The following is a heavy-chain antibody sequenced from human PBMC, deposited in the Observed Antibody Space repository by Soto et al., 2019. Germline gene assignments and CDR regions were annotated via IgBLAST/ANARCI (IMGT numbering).Heavy chain of an antibody. V-gene: IGHV4-39*01. CDR2: IYYSGST. CDR3: ASVPSRDGYNLSKDYYGMDV. Sequence: PSETLSLTCTVSGGSISSSSYYWGWIRQPPGKGLEWIGSIYYSGSTYYNPSLKSRVTISVDTSKNQFSLKLSSVTAADTAVYYCASVPSRDGYNLSKDYYGMDVWGQGTKVTVSS. J-gene: IGHJ6*02. CDR1: GGSISSSSYY. D-gene: IGHD5-12*01.